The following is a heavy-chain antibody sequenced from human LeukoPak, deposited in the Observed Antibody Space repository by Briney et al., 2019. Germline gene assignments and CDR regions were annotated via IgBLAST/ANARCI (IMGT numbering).Heavy chain of an antibody. V-gene: IGHV4-4*07. CDR1: GASISSHY. J-gene: IGHJ4*02. CDR3: ARGRYDGSGYFFFDF. Sequence: SETLSLTCSVSGASISSHYWSWIRQPAGEGLERVGCIYSSGSTNYNPSLESRVTISLDTSKNQFSLNLGSVTAADTAVYYCARGRYDGSGYFFFDFWGQGTLVAVSS. D-gene: IGHD3-22*01. CDR2: IYSSGST.